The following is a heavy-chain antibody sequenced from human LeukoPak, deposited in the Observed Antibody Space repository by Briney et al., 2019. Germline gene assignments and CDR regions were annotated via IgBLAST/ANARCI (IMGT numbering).Heavy chain of an antibody. D-gene: IGHD2-2*03. CDR1: GFTFSNYW. CDR2: IKQDGSKK. J-gene: IGHJ3*01. V-gene: IGHV3-7*01. CDR3: ARDYAKTGYCSGTSCPDAFDL. Sequence: GGSLRLSCAASGFTFSNYWMSWVRQAPGKGLEWVANIKQDGSKKHYLDSVKGRFTISRDNAKNSLYLQMDSLRAEDTAVYYCARDYAKTGYCSGTSCPDAFDLWGQGTMVTVSS.